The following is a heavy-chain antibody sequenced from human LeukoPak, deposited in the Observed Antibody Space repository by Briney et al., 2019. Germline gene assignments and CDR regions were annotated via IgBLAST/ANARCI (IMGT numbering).Heavy chain of an antibody. Sequence: PGGSLRLSCAASGFTFSSYAMSWVRQAPGKGLEWASAISGSGGSTYYADSVKGRFTISRDNSKNTLYLQMNSLRAEDTAVYYCAKGYIVVVVAAPYDYWGQGTLVTVSS. CDR2: ISGSGGST. D-gene: IGHD2-15*01. V-gene: IGHV3-23*01. CDR3: AKGYIVVVVAAPYDY. CDR1: GFTFSSYA. J-gene: IGHJ4*02.